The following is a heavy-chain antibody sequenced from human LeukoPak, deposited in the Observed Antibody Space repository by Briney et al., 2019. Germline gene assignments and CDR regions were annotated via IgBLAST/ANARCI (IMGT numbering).Heavy chain of an antibody. Sequence: GGSLRLSCAASGFTFSNYAMHWVRQAPGKGLEYVSAVSTNGGATHYANSVKGRFTISRDNSKNMLWLQMGSLRAEDMAVYYCARVYCTSTDCYYDYWGQGTLVTVSS. CDR2: VSTNGGAT. J-gene: IGHJ4*02. V-gene: IGHV3-64*01. CDR3: ARVYCTSTDCYYDY. CDR1: GFTFSNYA. D-gene: IGHD2-2*01.